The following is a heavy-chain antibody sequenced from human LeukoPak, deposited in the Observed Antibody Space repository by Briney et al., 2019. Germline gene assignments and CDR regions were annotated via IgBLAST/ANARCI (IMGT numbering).Heavy chain of an antibody. J-gene: IGHJ4*02. CDR2: IYPGDSDT. CDR3: ARVGAGMATFYYFDY. CDR1: GYSFTSYW. Sequence: GESLKISCKGSGYSFTSYWIGWVRQMPGKGLEWMGIIYPGDSDTRYSPSFQGQVTISADKSISTAYLQWSSLKASDTAMYYCARVGAGMATFYYFDYWGQGTLVTVSS. V-gene: IGHV5-51*01. D-gene: IGHD5-24*01.